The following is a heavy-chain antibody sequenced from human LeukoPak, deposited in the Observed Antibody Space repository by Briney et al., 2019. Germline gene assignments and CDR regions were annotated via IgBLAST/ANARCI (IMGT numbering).Heavy chain of an antibody. V-gene: IGHV1-8*01. J-gene: IGHJ4*02. CDR2: MNPNSGNT. D-gene: IGHD5-18*01. CDR3: ARGLKVDTAMARSPRKTLFDY. CDR1: GYTFSNDG. Sequence: ASVKVSCKASGYTFSNDGISWVRQATGQGLEWMGWMNPNSGNTGYAQKFQGRVTMTRNTSISTAYMELSSLRSEDTAVYYCARGLKVDTAMARSPRKTLFDYWGQGTLVTVSS.